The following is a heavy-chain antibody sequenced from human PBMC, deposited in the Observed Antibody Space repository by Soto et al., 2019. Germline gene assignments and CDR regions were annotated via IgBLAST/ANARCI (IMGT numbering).Heavy chain of an antibody. D-gene: IGHD3-10*01. V-gene: IGHV3-23*01. CDR1: GFTFNNYA. CDR2: ISGGGDTT. J-gene: IGHJ4*02. Sequence: EVQLLESGGGLVQPGGSLRLSCAASGFTFNNYAMTWVRQAPGKGLEWVSAISGGGDTTSYADSVKGRFTVSRDGSKNTLYLQMGSPGAEDTALYYCAKGRGGSGSLTPRVDFLGQGTLVTVSS. CDR3: AKGRGGSGSLTPRVDF.